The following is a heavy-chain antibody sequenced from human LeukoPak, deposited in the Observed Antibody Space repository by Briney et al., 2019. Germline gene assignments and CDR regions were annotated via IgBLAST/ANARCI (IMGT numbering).Heavy chain of an antibody. V-gene: IGHV4-34*01. D-gene: IGHD2-15*01. Sequence: SETLSLTCAVYGGSFSGYYWSWIRQPPGKGLEWIGEINHSESTNYNPSLKSRVTISVDTSKNQFSLKLSSVTAADTAVYYCARVTVGPHRIVYWGQGTLVTVSS. CDR3: ARVTVGPHRIVY. J-gene: IGHJ4*02. CDR1: GGSFSGYY. CDR2: INHSEST.